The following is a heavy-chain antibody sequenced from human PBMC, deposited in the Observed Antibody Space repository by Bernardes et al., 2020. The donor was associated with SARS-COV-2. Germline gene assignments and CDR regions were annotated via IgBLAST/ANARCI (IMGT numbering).Heavy chain of an antibody. CDR2: VNQDGSDK. Sequence: GGSLRLSCAVSGFTFSSYWMSWVRQAPGKGLEWVANVNQDGSDKYYVDSVKGRFTISRDNAENSLYLQMNNLKAEDTAVYYCARERGALITGGSCYHGMDVWGQGTTGTVSS. CDR1: GFTFSSYW. V-gene: IGHV3-7*01. CDR3: ARERGALITGGSCYHGMDV. J-gene: IGHJ6*02. D-gene: IGHD3-16*01.